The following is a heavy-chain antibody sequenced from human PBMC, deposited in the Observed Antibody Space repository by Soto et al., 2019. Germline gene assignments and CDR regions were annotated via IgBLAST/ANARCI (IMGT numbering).Heavy chain of an antibody. CDR1: VGSISSYY. D-gene: IGHD6-6*01. CDR3: ASIEYSSSSGLPGY. CDR2: IYTSGST. V-gene: IGHV4-4*07. J-gene: IGHJ4*02. Sequence: SETLALTCTVSVGSISSYYWSWIRQPAGKGLEWIGRIYTSGSTNYNPSLKRRGTMSVDTSKNQSALKLSSVTAADTAVYCCASIEYSSSSGLPGYCGQGNRVTVS.